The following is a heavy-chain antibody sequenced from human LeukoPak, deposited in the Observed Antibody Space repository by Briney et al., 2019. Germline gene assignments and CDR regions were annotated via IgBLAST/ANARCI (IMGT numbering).Heavy chain of an antibody. D-gene: IGHD2-21*02. Sequence: SEALSLTCTVSGGSISSGDYYWSWIRQPPGKGLEWIGYIYYSGSTYYNPSLKSRVTTSVDTSKNQFSLKLSSVTAADTAVYYCARGIVVVTAPPNDYYFDYWGQGTLVTVSS. CDR1: GGSISSGDYY. V-gene: IGHV4-30-4*01. CDR3: ARGIVVVTAPPNDYYFDY. J-gene: IGHJ4*02. CDR2: IYYSGST.